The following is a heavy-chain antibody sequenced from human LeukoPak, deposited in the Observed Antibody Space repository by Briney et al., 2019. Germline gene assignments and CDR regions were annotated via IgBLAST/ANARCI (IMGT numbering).Heavy chain of an antibody. D-gene: IGHD5-18*01. CDR1: GFTFSNYN. Sequence: KPGGSLRLSCAASGFTFSNYNMNWVRQAPGKGLEWVSSISSSSSYIYYADSVKGRFTISRDNAKNSLYLQMNSLRAEDTAVYYCARAHRRPGYSYPWGLGYWGQGTLVTVSS. CDR2: ISSSSSYI. V-gene: IGHV3-21*01. CDR3: ARAHRRPGYSYPWGLGY. J-gene: IGHJ4*02.